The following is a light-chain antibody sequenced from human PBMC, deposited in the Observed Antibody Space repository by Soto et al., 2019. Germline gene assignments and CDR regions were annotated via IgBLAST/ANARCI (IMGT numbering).Light chain of an antibody. J-gene: IGKJ2*01. Sequence: ESVMTQTPLLVPVTLGQPASISCRSSQSLVHSDGNTYFNWLHERPGQPPRLLFHTISDRFSGVPDGFSGSGAATDFTLRISKVEADGFGVYLFMPGSHFPYTFGQGTRLEIE. V-gene: IGKV2-24*01. CDR3: MPGSHFPYT. CDR1: QSLVHSDGNTY. CDR2: TIS.